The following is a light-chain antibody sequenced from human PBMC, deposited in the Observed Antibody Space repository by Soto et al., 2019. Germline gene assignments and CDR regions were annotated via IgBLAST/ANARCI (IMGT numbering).Light chain of an antibody. CDR3: QQYFTTPYT. CDR2: WAS. Sequence: DIVMTQSPDSLAVSLGERATINCKSSQSVLYSSNNKNYLAWYQHKPGQPPKVVIYWASTRESGVPDRFSGSGSGTDFTLTIISLKAEDVALYDCQQYFTTPYTFGRGTRLEMK. CDR1: QSVLYSSNNKNY. J-gene: IGKJ2*01. V-gene: IGKV4-1*01.